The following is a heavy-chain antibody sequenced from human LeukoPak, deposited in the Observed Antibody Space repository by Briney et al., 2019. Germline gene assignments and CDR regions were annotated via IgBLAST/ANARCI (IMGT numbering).Heavy chain of an antibody. CDR1: GGTFSSYA. V-gene: IGHV1-46*01. CDR3: ARERGYSGYDCDY. D-gene: IGHD5-12*01. Sequence: ASVKVSCKASGGTFSSYAISWVRQAPGQGLEWMGIINPSGGSTSYAQKFQGRVTMTRDMSTSTVYMELSSLRSEDTAVYYCARERGYSGYDCDYWGQGTLVTVSS. CDR2: INPSGGST. J-gene: IGHJ4*02.